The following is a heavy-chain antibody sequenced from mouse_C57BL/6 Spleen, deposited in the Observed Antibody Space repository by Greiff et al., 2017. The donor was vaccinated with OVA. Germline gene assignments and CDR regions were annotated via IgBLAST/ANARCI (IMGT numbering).Heavy chain of an antibody. D-gene: IGHD1-1*01. Sequence: EVQVVESGPELVKPGASVKISCKASGYSFTGYYMNWVKQSPEKSLEWIGEINPSTGGTTYNQKFKAKATLTVDKSSSTAYMQLKSRTSEDSAVYYCASGSSPAWFAYWGQGTLVTVSA. CDR3: ASGSSPAWFAY. CDR1: GYSFTGYY. CDR2: INPSTGGT. J-gene: IGHJ3*01. V-gene: IGHV1-42*01.